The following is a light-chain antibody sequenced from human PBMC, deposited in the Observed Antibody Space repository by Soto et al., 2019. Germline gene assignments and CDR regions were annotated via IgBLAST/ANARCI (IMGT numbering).Light chain of an antibody. Sequence: QPVLTQPPSVSAAPGQNVTISCSGSYSNIGNNDVSWYQQFPGTVPKLLIYDNYKRPSGIPDRFSGSKSGTSATLGISGLQTWDEADYYCGTWDSSLRGVFGGGTQLTVL. CDR2: DNY. J-gene: IGLJ3*02. CDR3: GTWDSSLRGV. CDR1: YSNIGNND. V-gene: IGLV1-51*01.